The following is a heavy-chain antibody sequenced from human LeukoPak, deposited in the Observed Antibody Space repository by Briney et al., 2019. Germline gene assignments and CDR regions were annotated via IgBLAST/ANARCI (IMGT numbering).Heavy chain of an antibody. D-gene: IGHD3-10*01. CDR1: GVSINSHY. J-gene: IGHJ4*02. CDR2: IFNSGNT. V-gene: IGHV4-59*11. CDR3: ASRPADTTWYGVFDY. Sequence: SETLSLTCSVSGVSINSHYWSWIRQPPGKRLEWIGYIFNSGNTNYNPSLASRVTMSVDTSRAQFFLRLSPVTAADTAIYYCASRPADTTWYGVFDYWSQGTLVTVSS.